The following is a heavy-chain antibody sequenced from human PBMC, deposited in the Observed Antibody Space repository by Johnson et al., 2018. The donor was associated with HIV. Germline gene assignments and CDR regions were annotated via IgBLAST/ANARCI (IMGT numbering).Heavy chain of an antibody. V-gene: IGHV3-20*04. D-gene: IGHD4-23*01. CDR2: INWNGGST. J-gene: IGHJ3*02. Sequence: VQLVESGGGLVQSGGSLRLSCAASGFTVSSNYMSWVRQVPGKGLEWVSGINWNGGSTGYADSVKGRFTISRDNAKNSLYLQMNSLRVDDTAVYYCARGPGYAHDYGGFDIWGQGTMVTVSS. CDR1: GFTVSSNY. CDR3: ARGPGYAHDYGGFDI.